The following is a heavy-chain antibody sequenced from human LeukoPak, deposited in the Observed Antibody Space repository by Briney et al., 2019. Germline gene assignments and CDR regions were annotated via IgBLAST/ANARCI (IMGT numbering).Heavy chain of an antibody. CDR3: ARGRQWPVLGWFDP. D-gene: IGHD6-19*01. V-gene: IGHV4-4*07. Sequence: SETLSLTCTVSGASITSYYWSWIRQPAGKGLEWIGRIHTSGSTYYNPSLKSRVTISVDTSKNQFSLKLSSVTAADTAVYYCARGRQWPVLGWFDPWGQGTLVTVSS. J-gene: IGHJ5*02. CDR1: GASITSYY. CDR2: IHTSGST.